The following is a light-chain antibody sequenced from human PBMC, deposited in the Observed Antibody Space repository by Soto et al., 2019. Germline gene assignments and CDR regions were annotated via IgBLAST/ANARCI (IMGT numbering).Light chain of an antibody. CDR2: KAS. CDR3: QHYNSYSEA. Sequence: IRMTQSPSSLSSSTVDRLXXTCRASQGISSWLAWYQQKPGKAPKLLIYKASTLKSGVPSRFSGSGSGTESTLTISSLQPDDFATYYCQHYNSYSEAFGQGTKVDIK. CDR1: QGISSW. J-gene: IGKJ1*01. V-gene: IGKV1-5*03.